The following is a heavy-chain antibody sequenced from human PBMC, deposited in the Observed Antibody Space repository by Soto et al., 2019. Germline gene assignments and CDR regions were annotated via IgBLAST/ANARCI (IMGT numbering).Heavy chain of an antibody. Sequence: ASVKVSCKASVGTFSSYAISWVRQAPGQGLEWMGGIIPIFGTANYAQKFQGRVTITADESTSTAYMELSSLRSEDTAVYYCARVRLPNYFDYWGQGTLVTVSS. D-gene: IGHD3-16*01. V-gene: IGHV1-69*13. J-gene: IGHJ4*02. CDR1: VGTFSSYA. CDR3: ARVRLPNYFDY. CDR2: IIPIFGTA.